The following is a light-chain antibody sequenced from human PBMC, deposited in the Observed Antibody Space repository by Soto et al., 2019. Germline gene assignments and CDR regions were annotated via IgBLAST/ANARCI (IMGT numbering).Light chain of an antibody. J-gene: IGKJ1*01. Sequence: VMTKYRLSLPVTLLQPSSLSSRSSLSPVDGNGDTSLSWLHQRPGQPPRLLIYKVSNRFSGVPERFSGSGAGIDFTLKLSSVEAEDVGVYFCMQDAHFATLGQGTKVDI. CDR1: LSPVDGNGDTS. V-gene: IGKV2-24*01. CDR2: KVS. CDR3: MQDAHFAT.